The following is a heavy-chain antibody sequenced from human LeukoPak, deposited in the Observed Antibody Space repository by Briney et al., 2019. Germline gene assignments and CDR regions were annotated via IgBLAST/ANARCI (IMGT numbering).Heavy chain of an antibody. D-gene: IGHD3-22*01. V-gene: IGHV1-69*13. Sequence: GASVKVSCKVSGYTLTELSMHWVRQAPGKGLEWMGGIIPIFGTANYAQKFQGRVTITADESTSTAYMELSSLRSEDTAVYYCARDYYDSSGYYNYWGQGTLVTVSS. CDR3: ARDYYDSSGYYNY. J-gene: IGHJ4*02. CDR2: IIPIFGTA. CDR1: GYTLTELS.